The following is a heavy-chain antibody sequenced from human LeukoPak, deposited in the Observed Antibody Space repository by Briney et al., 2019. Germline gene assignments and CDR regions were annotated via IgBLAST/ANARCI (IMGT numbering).Heavy chain of an antibody. CDR1: GGSISSGSYY. J-gene: IGHJ4*02. CDR3: ARDTFFGVVNSD. CDR2: IYTSGST. D-gene: IGHD3-3*01. Sequence: PSQTLSLTCTVSGGSISSGSYYWSWIRQPAGKGLEWIGRIYTSGSTNYNPSLKSRVTISVDTSKNQFSLKLSSVTAADTAVYYCARDTFFGVVNSDWGQGTLVTVSS. V-gene: IGHV4-61*02.